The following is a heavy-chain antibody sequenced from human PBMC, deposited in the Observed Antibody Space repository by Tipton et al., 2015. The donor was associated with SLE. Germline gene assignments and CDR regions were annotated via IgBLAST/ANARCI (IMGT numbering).Heavy chain of an antibody. CDR1: NGSISSSPYY. CDR2: IYYSGST. Sequence: TLSLTCTVSNGSISSSPYYWGWIRQSPGKGLEWVGSIYYSGSTYYNPSLKSRVTISVDTSRNQCSLNLTSVTAADTAFYYCARGHYSDMDARGTGTSVTASS. CDR3: ARGHYSDMDA. V-gene: IGHV4-39*07. J-gene: IGHJ6*03.